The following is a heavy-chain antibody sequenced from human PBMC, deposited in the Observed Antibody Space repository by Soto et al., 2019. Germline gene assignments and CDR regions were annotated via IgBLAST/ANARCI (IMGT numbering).Heavy chain of an antibody. CDR2: FDPEDGET. J-gene: IGHJ5*02. D-gene: IGHD3-10*01. CDR3: ARDGYYGSGKNNWFDP. CDR1: GYTLTELS. V-gene: IGHV1-24*01. Sequence: GASVKVSCKVSGYTLTELSMHWVRQAPGKGLEWMGGFDPEDGETIYAQKFQGRVTMTEDTSTDTAYMELSSLRSEDTAVYYCARDGYYGSGKNNWFDPWGQGTLVTVSS.